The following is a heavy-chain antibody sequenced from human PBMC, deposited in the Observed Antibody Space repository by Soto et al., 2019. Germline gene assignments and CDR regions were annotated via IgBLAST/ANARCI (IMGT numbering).Heavy chain of an antibody. V-gene: IGHV1-69*01. J-gene: IGHJ5*02. CDR3: ARGVVPAATNWFDP. CDR2: IIPIFGTA. D-gene: IGHD2-2*01. CDR1: GGTFSSYA. Sequence: QVQLVQSGAEVKKPGSSVKVSCKASGGTFSSYAISWVRQAPGQGLEWMGGIIPIFGTANYAQKFQGRVTITADESTSTANMELSSLRSEDTAVYYCARGVVPAATNWFDPWGQGTLVTVSS.